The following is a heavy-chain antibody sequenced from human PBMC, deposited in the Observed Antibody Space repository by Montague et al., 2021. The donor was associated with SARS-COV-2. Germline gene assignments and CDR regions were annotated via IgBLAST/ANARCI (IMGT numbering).Heavy chain of an antibody. V-gene: IGHV3-30*04. CDR2: ISYDGSNK. Sequence: SLRLSCAASGFTFSSYAMHWVRQAPGKGLEWVAVISYDGSNKYYADSVKGRFTISRDNSKNTLYLQMNSLRAEDTAVYYCARDVAMAYHYYGMDVWGQGTTVTVSS. CDR1: GFTFSSYA. J-gene: IGHJ6*02. CDR3: ARDVAMAYHYYGMDV. D-gene: IGHD5-24*01.